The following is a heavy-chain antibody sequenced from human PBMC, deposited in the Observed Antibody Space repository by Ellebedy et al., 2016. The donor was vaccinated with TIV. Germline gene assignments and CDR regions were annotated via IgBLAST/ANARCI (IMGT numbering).Heavy chain of an antibody. J-gene: IGHJ4*02. CDR2: INPNSGGT. CDR1: GYTFTGYY. D-gene: IGHD6-13*01. V-gene: IGHV1-2*04. Sequence: ASVKVSCKASGYTFTGYYIHWVRQAPGQGLEWMGWINPNSGGTNYAQKFQGWVTMTRDTSISTAYMELSRLRSDDTAVYYCARTYSSSWYQYYYFDYWGQGTLVTVSS. CDR3: ARTYSSSWYQYYYFDY.